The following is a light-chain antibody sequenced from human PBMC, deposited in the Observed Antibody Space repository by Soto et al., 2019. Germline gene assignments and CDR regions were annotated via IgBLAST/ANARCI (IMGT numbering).Light chain of an antibody. CDR3: CSYAGSTTFVI. CDR2: EAS. Sequence: QSALTQPASVSGSPGQSITIPCTGTSSDVGSYNLVSWYQQHPGKTPKLMIYEASKRPSGVSDRFFGSKSGNTASLTISGLQAEDEADYYCCSYAGSTTFVIFGGGTKLTVL. V-gene: IGLV2-23*01. CDR1: SSDVGSYNL. J-gene: IGLJ2*01.